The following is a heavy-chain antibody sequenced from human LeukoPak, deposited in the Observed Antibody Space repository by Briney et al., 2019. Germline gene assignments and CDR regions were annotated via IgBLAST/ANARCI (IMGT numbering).Heavy chain of an antibody. CDR2: IYSGGST. J-gene: IGHJ3*02. CDR1: GFTVSTNY. D-gene: IGHD3-22*01. CDR3: ARAGNYYDSSGQGEAFDI. V-gene: IGHV3-66*01. Sequence: GGSLRLSCAASGFTVSTNYMSWVRQAPGKGLEWVSLIYSGGSTYYADSVKGRFTISRDNSKNTLYLQMNSLRAEDTAVYYCARAGNYYDSSGQGEAFDIWGQGTMVTVSS.